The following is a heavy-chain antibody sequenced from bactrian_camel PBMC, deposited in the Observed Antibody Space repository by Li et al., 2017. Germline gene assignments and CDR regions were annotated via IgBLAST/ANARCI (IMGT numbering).Heavy chain of an antibody. CDR3: AARTTSGILVVRGQAKRGMQS. CDR1: DYPWGNNC. V-gene: IGHV3S1*01. CDR2: IAIGGGST. D-gene: IGHD1*01. J-gene: IGHJ4*01. Sequence: HVQLVESGGGSVQAGESLRLSCAASDYPWGNNCMGWFRQAPGKEREGVAAIAIGGGSTYYADSVKARFTISQDNTKNTLYLQMNSLKPEDTAMYYCAARTTSGILVVRGQAKRGMQSGARGPRSPSP.